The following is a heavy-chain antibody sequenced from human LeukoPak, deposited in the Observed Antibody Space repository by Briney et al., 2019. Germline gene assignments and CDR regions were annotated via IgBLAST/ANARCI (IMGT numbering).Heavy chain of an antibody. CDR2: IYTGDSDT. J-gene: IGHJ4*02. V-gene: IGHV5-51*01. CDR1: GYSFTTYW. D-gene: IGHD6-19*01. Sequence: GESLKISCKGSGYSFTTYWIAWVRQMPGKGLEWMGIIYTGDSDTRYSPSFQGQVTISADKSISSAYLQWSSLKASDTAIYYCARSTSGWGLDYWGQGTLVTVSS. CDR3: ARSTSGWGLDY.